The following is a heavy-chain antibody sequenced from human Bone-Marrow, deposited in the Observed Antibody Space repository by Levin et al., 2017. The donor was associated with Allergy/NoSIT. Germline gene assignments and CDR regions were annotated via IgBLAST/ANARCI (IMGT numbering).Heavy chain of an antibody. CDR3: ATGSTYYWGWFDP. J-gene: IGHJ5*02. Sequence: SVKVSCKASGGTFTSYAISWVRQAPGQGLEWMGGIIPMFDTTNYAQKFQGRVTITADESTSTAYMELNSLRSEDTAVYYCATGSTYYWGWFDPWGQGTLVTVSS. V-gene: IGHV1-69*13. CDR1: GGTFTSYA. D-gene: IGHD1-14*01. CDR2: IIPMFDTT.